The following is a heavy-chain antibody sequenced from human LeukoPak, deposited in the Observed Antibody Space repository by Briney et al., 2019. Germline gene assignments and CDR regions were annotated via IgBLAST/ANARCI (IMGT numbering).Heavy chain of an antibody. CDR2: IYHSGRA. CDR1: GGSVSSGGYS. V-gene: IGHV4-30-2*01. CDR3: ARSGSTDFDY. Sequence: SQTLSLTCAVSGGSVSSGGYSWSWIRQPPGNGLEWIGYIYHSGRASYNPSLKSRVTISLDRSRNHVSLNLTSVTAADTAVYYCARSGSTDFDYWGQGTLVTVSS. J-gene: IGHJ4*02. D-gene: IGHD5-12*01.